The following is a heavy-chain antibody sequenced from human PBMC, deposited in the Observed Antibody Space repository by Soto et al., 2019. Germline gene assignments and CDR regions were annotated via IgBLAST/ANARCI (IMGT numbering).Heavy chain of an antibody. D-gene: IGHD3-10*01. CDR2: INPSSGST. CDR1: GYTFKYYA. J-gene: IGHJ6*02. V-gene: IGHV1-46*02. Sequence: ASVKVSCKASGYTFKYYAIHWVRQAPGQRLEWMGIINPSSGSTSYAQKFQGRVTMTRDTSTSTVYMELSSLRSEDTAVYYCAREYGSGLESGEYYYYGMDVWGQGTTVTVSS. CDR3: AREYGSGLESGEYYYYGMDV.